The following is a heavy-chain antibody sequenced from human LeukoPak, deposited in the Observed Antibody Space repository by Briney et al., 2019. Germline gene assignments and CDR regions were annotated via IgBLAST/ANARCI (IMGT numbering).Heavy chain of an antibody. CDR2: INSDGSWT. J-gene: IGHJ4*02. Sequence: GGSLRLSCAASGNYWMHWVRQAPGKGLVWVSHINSDGSWTSYADSVKGRFTISKDNAKNTVYLQMNSLRAEDTAVYYCARASQGDYFFAFGYWGQGTLVTVSS. CDR3: ARASQGDYFFAFGY. V-gene: IGHV3-74*01. CDR1: GNYW. D-gene: IGHD2/OR15-2a*01.